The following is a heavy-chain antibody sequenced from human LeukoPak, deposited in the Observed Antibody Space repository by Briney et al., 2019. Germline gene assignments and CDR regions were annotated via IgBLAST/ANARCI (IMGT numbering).Heavy chain of an antibody. Sequence: SETLSLTCTVSGGSISSYYWSWLRQPPGKGLEWIGYIYYSGSTNYNPSLKSRVTISVDTSKNQFSLKLSSVTAADTAVYYCARDNVFRHHGQTYYDFPQGAHTMDVWGKGTTVTVSS. V-gene: IGHV4-59*01. CDR3: ARDNVFRHHGQTYYDFPQGAHTMDV. CDR1: GGSISSYY. CDR2: IYYSGST. J-gene: IGHJ6*03. D-gene: IGHD3-3*01.